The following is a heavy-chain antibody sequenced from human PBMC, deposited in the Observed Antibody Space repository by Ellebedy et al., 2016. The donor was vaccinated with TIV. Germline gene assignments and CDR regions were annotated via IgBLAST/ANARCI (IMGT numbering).Heavy chain of an antibody. CDR1: GGSINSYY. Sequence: SETLSLXXTVPGGSINSYYWSWIRHSPGKGLEWIGFIDYSGTTNYIPSLKSRVTISLDTSKTRFSLKLSSVTAADTAVYYCARDLGSGRYPGHWGQGTLVTVSS. V-gene: IGHV4-59*01. D-gene: IGHD3-10*01. CDR3: ARDLGSGRYPGH. J-gene: IGHJ4*02. CDR2: IDYSGTT.